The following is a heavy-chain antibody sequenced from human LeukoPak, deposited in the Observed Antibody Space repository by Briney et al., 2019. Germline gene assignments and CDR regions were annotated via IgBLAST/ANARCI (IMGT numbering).Heavy chain of an antibody. Sequence: GGSLRLSCAASGFTFSSYWMSWVRQAPGKGLEWVANIKQDGSEKYYVDSVKGRFTISRDNAKNSLYLQMNSLRAEDTAVYYCARPRTPNDYGDYLYWGQGTLVTVSS. D-gene: IGHD4-17*01. CDR1: GFTFSSYW. J-gene: IGHJ4*02. V-gene: IGHV3-7*01. CDR2: IKQDGSEK. CDR3: ARPRTPNDYGDYLY.